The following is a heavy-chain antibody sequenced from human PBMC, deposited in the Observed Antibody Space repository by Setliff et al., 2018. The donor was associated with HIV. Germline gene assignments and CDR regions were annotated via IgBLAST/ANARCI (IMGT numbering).Heavy chain of an antibody. D-gene: IGHD4-17*01. CDR1: GYSISSGYY. CDR2: IYHHGTT. Sequence: SETLSLTCVVSGYSISSGYYWGWIRQPPGKGLEWIGNIYHHGTTYYYPSLKGRVTISLDTSNNQFSLNLNSVTAADTAVYYCARGGPTVAFGLDVWGQGTTVTVSS. CDR3: ARGGPTVAFGLDV. J-gene: IGHJ6*02. V-gene: IGHV4-38-2*01.